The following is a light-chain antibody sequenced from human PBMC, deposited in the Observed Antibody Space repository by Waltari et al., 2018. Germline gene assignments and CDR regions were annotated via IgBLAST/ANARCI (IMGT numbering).Light chain of an antibody. Sequence: QSVLTQPPSASGAPGQRVTISCSGSSSNIGSNTVDWYQQLPGTAPKLLIYRDNQVPSGVPDRFSGSKSGTSASLAISGLQSDDEADYYCAAWDDSLNGLFGGGTKLTVL. CDR2: RDN. V-gene: IGLV1-44*01. J-gene: IGLJ3*02. CDR3: AAWDDSLNGL. CDR1: SSNIGSNT.